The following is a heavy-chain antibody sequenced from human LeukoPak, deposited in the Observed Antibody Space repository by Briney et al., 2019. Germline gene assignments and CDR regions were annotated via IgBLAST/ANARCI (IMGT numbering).Heavy chain of an antibody. CDR2: MYHSGST. Sequence: SETLSLTCTVSCYSISSGHYWGWIRQPPGKGLEWIWGMYHSGSTYYNPSLKSRVTISVDTSKNQFSLKLSSVTAADTAVYYCARGFAREGLVGVPAAAGDKHRDDAFDIWGQGTMVTVSS. CDR3: ARGFAREGLVGVPAAAGDKHRDDAFDI. J-gene: IGHJ3*02. CDR1: CYSISSGHY. D-gene: IGHD6-13*01. V-gene: IGHV4-38-2*02.